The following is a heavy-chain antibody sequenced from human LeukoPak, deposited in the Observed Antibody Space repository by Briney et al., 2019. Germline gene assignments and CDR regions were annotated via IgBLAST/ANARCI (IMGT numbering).Heavy chain of an antibody. V-gene: IGHV3-53*01. Sequence: PGGSLRLSCAASGITVSSNYMTWVRQAPGKGLEWVSLIYSGGSTYYADSVKGRFTISRDNSKNTLYMQMNSLRAEDTAVYYCAKSPEGVRNYWGQGTLVTVSS. CDR2: IYSGGST. CDR3: AKSPEGVRNY. CDR1: GITVSSNY. J-gene: IGHJ4*02. D-gene: IGHD2-2*01.